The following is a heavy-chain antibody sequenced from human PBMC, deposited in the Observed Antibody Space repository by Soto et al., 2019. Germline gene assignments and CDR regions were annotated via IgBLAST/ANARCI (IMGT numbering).Heavy chain of an antibody. Sequence: QVQLVQSGAEVKRPGASVKVSCKASGYTFTTYYMHWVRQAPGQGLEWLGIINPNGGSTTYAQKFQGRVTMTRDTSTSPVYLELSSLRSEDTAVYYCARAGYCSGGTCFHGNCDYWGQGTLVTVSA. CDR3: ARAGYCSGGTCFHGNCDY. J-gene: IGHJ4*02. V-gene: IGHV1-46*01. CDR1: GYTFTTYY. CDR2: INPNGGST. D-gene: IGHD2-15*01.